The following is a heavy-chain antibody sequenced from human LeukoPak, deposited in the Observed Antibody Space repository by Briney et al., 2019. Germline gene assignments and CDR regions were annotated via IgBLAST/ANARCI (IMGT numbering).Heavy chain of an antibody. J-gene: IGHJ4*02. CDR2: IYTSGST. V-gene: IGHV4-61*02. D-gene: IGHD3-10*01. CDR3: AREYYYGSGMDY. Sequence: SQTLSLTCTVPGGSISSGSYYWSWIRQPAGKGLGWIGRIYTSGSTNYNPSLKSRVTISVDTSKNQFSLKLSSVTAADTAVYYCAREYYYGSGMDYWGQGTLVTVSS. CDR1: GGSISSGSYY.